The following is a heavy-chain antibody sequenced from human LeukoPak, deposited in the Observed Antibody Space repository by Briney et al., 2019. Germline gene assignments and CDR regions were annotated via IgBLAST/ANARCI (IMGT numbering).Heavy chain of an antibody. CDR1: GGSISSYY. CDR3: ARHDYDFWSGYYT. Sequence: SETLSLTCTVSGGSISSYYWSWIRQPPGKGLEWIGYIYTSGSTNYSPSLKSRVTISVDTSKNQFSLKLSSVTAADTAVYYCARHDYDFWSGYYTWGQGTLVTVSS. V-gene: IGHV4-4*09. J-gene: IGHJ5*02. D-gene: IGHD3-3*01. CDR2: IYTSGST.